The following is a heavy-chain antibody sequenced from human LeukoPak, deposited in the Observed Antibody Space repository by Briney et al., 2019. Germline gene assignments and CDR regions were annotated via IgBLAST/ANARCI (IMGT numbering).Heavy chain of an antibody. CDR3: ARLWDSSGSY. V-gene: IGHV4-34*01. J-gene: IGHJ4*02. CDR2: INHSGTT. CDR1: GASFGIYY. D-gene: IGHD1-26*01. Sequence: SETLSLTCGLYGASFGIYYWTWIRQAPGKGLEWIGEINHSGTTNYNPSLKSRVTISVDTSKNQFSLNLRSVTAADTAMYYCARLWDSSGSYWGQGTLVIVSS.